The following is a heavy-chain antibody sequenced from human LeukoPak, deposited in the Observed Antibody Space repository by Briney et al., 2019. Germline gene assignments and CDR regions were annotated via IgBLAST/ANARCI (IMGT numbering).Heavy chain of an antibody. V-gene: IGHV3-7*03. Sequence: GGSLRLSCVASGFPFSSYWMNWARQAPGKGLEWVASINHNGNVNYYVDSVKGRFTISRDNAKNSLYLQMSNLRAEDTAVYFCARGGGLDVWGQGATVTVSS. J-gene: IGHJ6*02. D-gene: IGHD3-16*01. CDR1: GFPFSSYW. CDR2: INHNGNVN. CDR3: ARGGGLDV.